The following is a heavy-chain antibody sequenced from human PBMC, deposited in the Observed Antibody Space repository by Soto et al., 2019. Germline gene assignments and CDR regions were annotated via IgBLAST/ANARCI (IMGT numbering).Heavy chain of an antibody. CDR2: IIPIFGTA. Sequence: APVEVCCESCGGSVSIYAVTWLRQTPGQGLEWMGGIIPIFGTANYAQKFQGRVTMTGDTSTSTVYMEVSSLRSDDTAVYYCARDGPSGSYNLDYWGKGTLVTVSS. CDR3: ARDGPSGSYNLDY. V-gene: IGHV1-69*06. D-gene: IGHD1-26*01. J-gene: IGHJ4*02. CDR1: GGSVSIYA.